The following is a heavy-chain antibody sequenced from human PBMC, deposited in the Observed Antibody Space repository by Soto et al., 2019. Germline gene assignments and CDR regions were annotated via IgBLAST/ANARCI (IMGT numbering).Heavy chain of an antibody. CDR2: TYSGGST. J-gene: IGHJ6*02. CDR1: GFNVSNIY. D-gene: IGHD4-4*01. Sequence: GGSLRLSCAASGFNVSNIYMSWVRQAPGKGLEWVSVTYSGGSTYYADSVKGRFTISRDNSKNMLHLHMDSLRAEDTAVYYCARVKNSKYYYGMDVWGQGTTVTVSS. CDR3: ARVKNSKYYYGMDV. V-gene: IGHV3-53*01.